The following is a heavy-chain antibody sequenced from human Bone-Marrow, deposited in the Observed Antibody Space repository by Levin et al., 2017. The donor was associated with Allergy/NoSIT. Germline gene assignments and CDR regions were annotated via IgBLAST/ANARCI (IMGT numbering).Heavy chain of an antibody. J-gene: IGHJ4*02. CDR1: GVTFSTYW. V-gene: IGHV3-74*01. CDR3: VRDVAAAGTVFDY. D-gene: IGHD6-13*01. Sequence: ETLSLTCAASGVTFSTYWMHWVRQVPGKGLMWVARINGDGSYTSYAASVKGRFAISRDNAKNTTSLQMNSLRADDTALYYCVRDVAAAGTVFDYWGQGTLVTVSS. CDR2: INGDGSYT.